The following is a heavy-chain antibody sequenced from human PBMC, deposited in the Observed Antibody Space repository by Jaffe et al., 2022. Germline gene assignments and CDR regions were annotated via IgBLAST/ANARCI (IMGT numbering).Heavy chain of an antibody. J-gene: IGHJ4*02. V-gene: IGHV3-74*01. D-gene: IGHD3-9*01. Sequence: EVQLVESGGGLVQPGGSLRLSCAASGFTFSSYWMHWVRQAPGKGLVWVSRINSDGSSTSYADSVKGRFTISRDNAKNTLYLQMNSLRAEDTAVYYCAREVGYDILTGYYPCFDYWGQGTLVTVSS. CDR1: GFTFSSYW. CDR3: AREVGYDILTGYYPCFDY. CDR2: INSDGSST.